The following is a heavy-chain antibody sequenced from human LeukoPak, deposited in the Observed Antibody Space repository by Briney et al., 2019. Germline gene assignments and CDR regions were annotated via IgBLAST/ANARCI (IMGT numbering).Heavy chain of an antibody. V-gene: IGHV4-59*01. J-gene: IGHJ3*01. CDR3: ARSVHYYYDRASYGVAFDV. Sequence: KTSETLSLTCTVSGGSISSYYWSWIRQPPRKRLEWIGNIFYTGSTKYNPSLKSRVSISVDTSKNQFSLKLSTVTAADTAMYYCARSVHYYYDRASYGVAFDVWGQGTLVTVSS. CDR1: GGSISSYY. D-gene: IGHD3-22*01. CDR2: IFYTGST.